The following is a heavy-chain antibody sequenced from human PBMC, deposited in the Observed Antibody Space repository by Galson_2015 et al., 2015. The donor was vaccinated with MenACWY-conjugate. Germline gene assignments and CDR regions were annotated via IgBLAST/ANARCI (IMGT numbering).Heavy chain of an antibody. CDR3: GRDRASGCFDS. J-gene: IGHJ5*01. CDR2: VITVLGTV. CDR1: GDTFTSSV. D-gene: IGHD3-10*01. V-gene: IGHV1-69*04. Sequence: SVKVSCKASGDTFTSSVITWVRQSPGQGLEWVGSVITVLGTVKYAHKFKGRVMITADKSTTTAYMEMSSLRSEDTAVYYCGRDRASGCFDSWGHGTLVTVSP.